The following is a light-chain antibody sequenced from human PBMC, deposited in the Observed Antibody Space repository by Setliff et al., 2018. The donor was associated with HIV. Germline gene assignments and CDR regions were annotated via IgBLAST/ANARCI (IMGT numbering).Light chain of an antibody. J-gene: IGLJ1*01. CDR1: SSDIGAYNY. CDR3: SSYTSSGTLV. V-gene: IGLV2-14*01. Sequence: QSALTQPASVSGSPGQSITISCTGTSSDIGAYNYVSWYQQHPGKAPKLMIYDVSSRPSGVSNRFSGFKSGNTASLTISGLQAEDEADYYCSSYTSSGTLVFGTGTKVTVL. CDR2: DVS.